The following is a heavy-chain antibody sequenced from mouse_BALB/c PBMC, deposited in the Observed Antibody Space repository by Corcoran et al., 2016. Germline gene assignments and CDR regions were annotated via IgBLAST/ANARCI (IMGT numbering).Heavy chain of an antibody. CDR3: ANWDWYVDV. CDR2: IDPANGNT. Sequence: EVQLPQSGAELVKPGASVKLSCTASGFNIKDTYMHWVKQRPEQGLEWIGRIDPANGNTKYDPKFQGKATITADASSNTAYLQLSSLTSEDTAVYYCANWDWYVDVWGAGTTVTVSS. D-gene: IGHD4-1*01. J-gene: IGHJ1*01. V-gene: IGHV14-3*02. CDR1: GFNIKDTY.